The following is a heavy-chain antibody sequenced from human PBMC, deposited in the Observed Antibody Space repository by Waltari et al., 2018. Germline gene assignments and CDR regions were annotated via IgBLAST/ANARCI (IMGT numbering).Heavy chain of an antibody. V-gene: IGHV3-23*01. J-gene: IGHJ4*02. Sequence: EVQLLESGGGLVQPGGSLKLSCAASGFTFSSYAMSWVRQAPGMGVEWVSAISGIGGSTYYADSVKGRFTISRDNSKNTLYLQMNSLRAEDTAVYYCAKLKEDDFWSGYYGVFDYWGQGTLVTVSS. CDR1: GFTFSSYA. D-gene: IGHD3-3*01. CDR2: ISGIGGST. CDR3: AKLKEDDFWSGYYGVFDY.